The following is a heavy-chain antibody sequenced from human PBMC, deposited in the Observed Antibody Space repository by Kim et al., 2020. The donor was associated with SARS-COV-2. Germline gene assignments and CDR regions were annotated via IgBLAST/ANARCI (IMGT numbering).Heavy chain of an antibody. D-gene: IGHD6-19*01. CDR1: GYSFTSYW. CDR3: ARRPSIAVAGGYYYYGMDV. V-gene: IGHV5-51*01. CDR2: IYPGDSDT. Sequence: GESLKISCKGSGYSFTSYWIGWVRQMPGKGLEWMGIIYPGDSDTRYSPSFQGQVTISADKSISTAYLQWSSLKASDTAIYYCARRPSIAVAGGYYYYGMDVWGQGTTVTVSS. J-gene: IGHJ6*02.